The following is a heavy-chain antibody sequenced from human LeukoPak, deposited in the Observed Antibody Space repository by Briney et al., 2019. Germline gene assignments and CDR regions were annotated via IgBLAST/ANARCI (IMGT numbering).Heavy chain of an antibody. Sequence: ASVKVSCKTSGYTFSDYYIHWIRQAPGQGLEWVGWINPNSGDTDYAQKFQGRVTVTRDTSISTAYMELSRLRSDDTAVYYCARDLYGSGSYDYWGQGTLVTVSS. CDR2: INPNSGDT. V-gene: IGHV1-2*02. CDR3: ARDLYGSGSYDY. D-gene: IGHD3-10*01. J-gene: IGHJ4*02. CDR1: GYTFSDYY.